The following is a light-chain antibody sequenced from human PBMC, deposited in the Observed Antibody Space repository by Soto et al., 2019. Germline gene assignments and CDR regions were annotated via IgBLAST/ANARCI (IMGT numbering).Light chain of an antibody. Sequence: DVQMPQYPSTLSASVGDRVTSTCRASQSISSWLAWYQQKPGKAPKLLIYKASSLGSGVPSRFSGSGSGTEFTLTISSLQPDDFATYYCQQYNSYWTFGQGTKVDIK. CDR2: KAS. CDR1: QSISSW. V-gene: IGKV1-5*03. J-gene: IGKJ1*01. CDR3: QQYNSYWT.